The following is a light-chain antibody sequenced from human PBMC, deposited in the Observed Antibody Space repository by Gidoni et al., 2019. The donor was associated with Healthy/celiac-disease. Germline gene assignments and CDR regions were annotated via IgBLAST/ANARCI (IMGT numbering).Light chain of an antibody. CDR2: DAS. CDR3: QQRSNWPQYT. Sequence: EIVLTQSTATLSLSPGESATLSCRASQSVSSYLAWYQQKPGQAPRLLIYDASNRATGIPARFSGSGSGTDFTLTISSLEPEDFAVYYCQQRSNWPQYTFGQGTKLEIK. CDR1: QSVSSY. J-gene: IGKJ2*01. V-gene: IGKV3-11*01.